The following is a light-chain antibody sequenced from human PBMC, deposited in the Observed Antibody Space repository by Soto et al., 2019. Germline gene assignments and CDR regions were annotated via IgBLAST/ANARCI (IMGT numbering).Light chain of an antibody. CDR3: QQYNSYGT. J-gene: IGKJ1*01. Sequence: QVTQVPSYLSASDGDSVTITCRASQSISSWLAWYQQKPGKAPKLLIYDASSLESGVPSRFSGSGSGTEFTLTISSLQPDDFATYYCQQYNSYGTFGQGTKVDI. V-gene: IGKV1-5*01. CDR2: DAS. CDR1: QSISSW.